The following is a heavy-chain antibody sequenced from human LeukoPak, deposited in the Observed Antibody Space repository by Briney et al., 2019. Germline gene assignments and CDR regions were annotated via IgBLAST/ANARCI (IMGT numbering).Heavy chain of an antibody. V-gene: IGHV4-39*07. J-gene: IGHJ6*03. Sequence: SETLSLTCSVSGDSISSSTYYWGWIRQPPEKGLEWIGSMYYSGSTYFNASLKSRVTISVDTSKNQLSLKLSSVSAADTAVYYCARDIVGRGYSGYDYDFYYYYYMDVWGKGTTVTVSS. D-gene: IGHD5-12*01. CDR1: GDSISSSTYY. CDR3: ARDIVGRGYSGYDYDFYYYYYMDV. CDR2: MYYSGST.